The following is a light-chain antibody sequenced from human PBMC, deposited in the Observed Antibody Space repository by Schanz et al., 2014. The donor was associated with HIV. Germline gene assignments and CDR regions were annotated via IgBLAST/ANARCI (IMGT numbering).Light chain of an antibody. CDR2: GTS. CDR3: QQYNDNSCT. V-gene: IGKV3-15*01. CDR1: QSISNN. J-gene: IGKJ2*02. Sequence: EIVMTQSPVTLSVSPGESATLSCRASQSISNNLAWYRQKPGQAPRLLIYGTSTRATGVPVRFSGSGSGTEFTLTISSLQPDDFATYYCQQYNDNSCTFGQGTKLEFK.